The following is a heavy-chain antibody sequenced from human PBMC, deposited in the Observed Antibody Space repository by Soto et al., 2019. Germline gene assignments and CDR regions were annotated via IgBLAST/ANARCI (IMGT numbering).Heavy chain of an antibody. CDR1: GFPFSSYA. Sequence: AGSLILSCASSGFPFSSYAMILVRPAPGKGLEWVSAINGSGGSTYYADSVKGRFTISRDNSKNTLYLQMNSLRAEDTAVYYCAKDLSSGWPYWGQGTLVNVSS. D-gene: IGHD6-19*01. V-gene: IGHV3-23*01. CDR3: AKDLSSGWPY. J-gene: IGHJ4*02. CDR2: INGSGGST.